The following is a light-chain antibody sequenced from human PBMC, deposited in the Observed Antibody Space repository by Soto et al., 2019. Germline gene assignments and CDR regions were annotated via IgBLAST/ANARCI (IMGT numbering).Light chain of an antibody. CDR2: DAS. Sequence: ESVLTQSPATLSLSPGERATLSCRASQTFSRNLAWYQQKPGQATRLLGYDASNSATGIPARVTGRRAGTDFTLTISSLEPEDFAVYYCQQRPNWPPVITCGQGTRLEIK. J-gene: IGKJ5*01. CDR1: QTFSRN. V-gene: IGKV3-11*01. CDR3: QQRPNWPPVIT.